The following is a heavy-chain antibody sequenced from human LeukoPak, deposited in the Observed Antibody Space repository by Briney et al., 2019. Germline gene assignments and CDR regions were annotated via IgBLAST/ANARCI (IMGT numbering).Heavy chain of an antibody. CDR2: ISTSGDST. J-gene: IGHJ4*02. CDR1: GFTLSTYG. D-gene: IGHD2-15*01. CDR3: ATGGLGYQDY. Sequence: GGSLRLSCAASGFTLSTYGMTWVRQTPGKGLEWVSAISTSGDSTYYADSVKGRFTISRDNSKNTLYLQMNSLRADDTAVYYCATGGLGYQDYWGQGTLVTVSS. V-gene: IGHV3-23*01.